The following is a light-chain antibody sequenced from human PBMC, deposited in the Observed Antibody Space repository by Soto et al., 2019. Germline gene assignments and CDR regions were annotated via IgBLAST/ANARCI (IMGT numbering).Light chain of an antibody. J-gene: IGLJ2*01. Sequence: QSVLSQPPSASGTPGQRVTIPCSGSSSNIGSHHVNWYQHLPGTAPKLLIYRSDQRPSGVPDRFSGSKSDTSASLAVTGLQAEDEADYYCQSYDSGLSAVLFGGGTKVTVL. CDR1: SSNIGSHH. V-gene: IGLV1-47*01. CDR2: RSD. CDR3: QSYDSGLSAVL.